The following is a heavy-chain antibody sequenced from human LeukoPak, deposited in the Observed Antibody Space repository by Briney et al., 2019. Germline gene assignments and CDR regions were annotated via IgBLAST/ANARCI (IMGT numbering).Heavy chain of an antibody. Sequence: SETLSLTCTVSGGSISSRIYYWGWIRQPPGKGLEWIGTIYYSGTTYYNPSLKSRVTISLDTSKNQFSLKLSSVTAADTAIYYCARDFSSSSTVYYYYYMDVWGKGTTVTVSS. V-gene: IGHV4-39*07. D-gene: IGHD6-6*01. CDR3: ARDFSSSSTVYYYYYMDV. CDR1: GGSISSRIYY. CDR2: IYYSGTT. J-gene: IGHJ6*03.